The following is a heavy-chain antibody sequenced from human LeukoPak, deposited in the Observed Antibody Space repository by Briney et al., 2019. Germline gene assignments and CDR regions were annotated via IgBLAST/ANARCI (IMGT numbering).Heavy chain of an antibody. D-gene: IGHD3-3*01. CDR1: GGSFSDYY. CDR2: INHSGST. CDR3: ARAHNLEGVTIFGVAKGWFGP. J-gene: IGHJ5*02. Sequence: SETLSLTCAVYGGSFSDYYWSWIRQPPGKGREWIGEINHSGSTSYYPSLKSRVTISVDTSQNQFSLKLSSVTAADTAVYYCARAHNLEGVTIFGVAKGWFGPWGQGNLLTVSS. V-gene: IGHV4-34*01.